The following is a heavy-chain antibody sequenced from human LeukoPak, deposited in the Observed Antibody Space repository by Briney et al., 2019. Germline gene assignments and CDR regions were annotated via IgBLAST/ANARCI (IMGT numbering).Heavy chain of an antibody. D-gene: IGHD5-12*01. Sequence: GGSLRLSCVGTGFTFGRYAMHWVRQSPGKGLEWVAVISYDGTNKYYIDSVKGRFTLSRDNSKNTLYLQMNSLRAEDTAVYYCASYIVAGAFDMWGQGTMVTVSS. V-gene: IGHV3-30-3*01. CDR1: GFTFGRYA. CDR3: ASYIVAGAFDM. CDR2: ISYDGTNK. J-gene: IGHJ3*02.